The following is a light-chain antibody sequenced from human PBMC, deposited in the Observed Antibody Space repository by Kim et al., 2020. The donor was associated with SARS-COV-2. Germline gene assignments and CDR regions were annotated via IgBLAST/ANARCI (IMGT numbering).Light chain of an antibody. CDR1: SSDVGGYNY. V-gene: IGLV2-8*01. J-gene: IGLJ2*01. CDR2: EVS. Sequence: QSALTQSPSASGSPGQSVTISCTGTSSDVGGYNYVSWYQQHPGKAPKLMIYEVSKRPSGVPDRFSGSKSGNTASLTVSGLQAEDEADYYCSSYAGSNHLVFGGGTQLTVL. CDR3: SSYAGSNHLV.